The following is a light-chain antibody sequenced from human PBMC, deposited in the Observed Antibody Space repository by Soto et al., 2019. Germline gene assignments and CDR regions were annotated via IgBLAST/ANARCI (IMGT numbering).Light chain of an antibody. CDR2: DAS. V-gene: IGKV1-9*01. J-gene: IGKJ5*01. Sequence: IQLTQSPSSLSASVGDRVTITCRASQGISSYLAWYQQKPGKAPKLLIYDASTLQSGVPSRFSGSGSGTDFTLTISSLQPEDFANYYCQQLNSYPITFGQGTRLEI. CDR1: QGISSY. CDR3: QQLNSYPIT.